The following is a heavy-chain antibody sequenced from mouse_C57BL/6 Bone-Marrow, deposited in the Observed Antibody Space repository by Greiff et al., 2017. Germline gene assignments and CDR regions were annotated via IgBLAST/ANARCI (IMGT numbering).Heavy chain of an antibody. CDR1: GFTFSSYA. CDR3: TSDWSDCEFAY. D-gene: IGHD2-13*01. CDR2: ISSGGDYI. Sequence: EVKVVESGAGLVKPGGSLKLSCAASGFTFSSYAMSWVRQTPEKRLEWVAYISSGGDYIYYADTVKGRFTISRDNARITLYLQMSSLKSEDTAMYYCTSDWSDCEFAYWDQGNLVTVTA. V-gene: IGHV5-9-1*02. J-gene: IGHJ3*01.